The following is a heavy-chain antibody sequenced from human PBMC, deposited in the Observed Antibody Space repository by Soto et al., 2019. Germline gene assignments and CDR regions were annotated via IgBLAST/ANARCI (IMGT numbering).Heavy chain of an antibody. CDR1: GYTFTSYA. V-gene: IGHV1-3*01. CDR2: INAGNGNT. Sequence: SVKVSCKASGYTFTSYAMHWVRQAPGQRLEWMGWINAGNGNTKYSQKFQGRVTITRDTSASTAYMELSSLRSEDTAVYYCASSRVRGVIIWDLAYWGQGTRVTVSS. D-gene: IGHD3-10*01. J-gene: IGHJ4*02. CDR3: ASSRVRGVIIWDLAY.